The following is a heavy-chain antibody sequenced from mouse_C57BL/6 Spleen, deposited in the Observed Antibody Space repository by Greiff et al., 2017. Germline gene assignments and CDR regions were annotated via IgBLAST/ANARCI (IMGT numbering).Heavy chain of an antibody. CDR2: IWSDGST. D-gene: IGHD3-3*01. CDR1: GFSLTSYG. CDR3: ARQGAGILAMDY. J-gene: IGHJ4*01. Sequence: VKLVESGPGLVAPSQSLSIPCTVSGFSLTSYGVHWVRQPPGQGLEWLVVIWSDGSTTYNSALKTRLSLSKDNSKSQVFLTMNSLQTDDTAMYYCARQGAGILAMDYWGQGTSVTVSS. V-gene: IGHV2-6-1*01.